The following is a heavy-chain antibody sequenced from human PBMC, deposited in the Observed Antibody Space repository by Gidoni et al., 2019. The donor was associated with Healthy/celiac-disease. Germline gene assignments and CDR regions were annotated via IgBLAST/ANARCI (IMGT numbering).Heavy chain of an antibody. V-gene: IGHV3-23*01. J-gene: IGHJ3*02. D-gene: IGHD6-19*01. CDR2: ISGSGGST. CDR1: GFTFSSYA. Sequence: EVQLLESGGGLVQPGGSLRLSCAASGFTFSSYAMSWVRQAPGKGLEWVSAISGSGGSTYYADSVKGRFTISRDNSKNTLYLQMNSLRAEDTAVYYCANWALPQWLAHGEAFDIWGQGTMVTVSS. CDR3: ANWALPQWLAHGEAFDI.